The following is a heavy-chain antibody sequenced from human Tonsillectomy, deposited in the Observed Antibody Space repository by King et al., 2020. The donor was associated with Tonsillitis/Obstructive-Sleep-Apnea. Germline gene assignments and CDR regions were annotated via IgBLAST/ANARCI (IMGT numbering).Heavy chain of an antibody. J-gene: IGHJ4*02. CDR2: IYWDDDK. CDR1: GFSLSISGVG. D-gene: IGHD1-1*01. Sequence: TLTESGPTLVKPTQTLTLTCTFSGFSLSISGVGVGWIRQPPEKALEWLALIYWDDDKRYSPSLKSRLTINKDTSKNQVVLTVTNMDPVDTATYYCAHRGPLAEFDYWGQGTLVTVSS. V-gene: IGHV2-5*02. CDR3: AHRGPLAEFDY.